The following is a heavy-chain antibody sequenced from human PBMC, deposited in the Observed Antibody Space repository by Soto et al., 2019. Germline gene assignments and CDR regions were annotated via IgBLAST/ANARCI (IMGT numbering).Heavy chain of an antibody. D-gene: IGHD3-10*01. V-gene: IGHV4-39*01. J-gene: IGHJ4*02. CDR2: VLYSGST. CDR1: GSPVGSSSYY. Sequence: PSETLSLTCAVPGSPVGSSSYYWAWIRQPPGKGLEWIGSVLYSGSTYYNPSLKSRVTMSVDTSKNQFSLNLSYVTAADTAIYYCARRTNRLVRGAIPSHYFDYWGQGTQVTVSS. CDR3: ARRTNRLVRGAIPSHYFDY.